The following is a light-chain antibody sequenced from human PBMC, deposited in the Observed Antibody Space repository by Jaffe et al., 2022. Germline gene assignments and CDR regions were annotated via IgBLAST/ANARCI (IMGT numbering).Light chain of an antibody. V-gene: IGKV1-5*03. CDR2: EAS. Sequence: DIQMTQSPSTLSASLGDRVTITCRASQSIRWSLAWYQQKPGKAPKLLIYEASTLEAGVPSRFSGSGSGTEFTLTISGLQPEDLAIYHCQQYYSYPYTFGQGTKLEMK. J-gene: IGKJ2*01. CDR3: QQYYSYPYT. CDR1: QSIRWS.